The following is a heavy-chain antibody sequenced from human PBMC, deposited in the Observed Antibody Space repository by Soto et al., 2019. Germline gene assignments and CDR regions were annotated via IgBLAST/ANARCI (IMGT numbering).Heavy chain of an antibody. CDR2: INPSGGST. D-gene: IGHD3-3*01. J-gene: IGHJ6*02. CDR3: AREGGYNYDFWSGYYLGGNYYYGMDV. V-gene: IGHV1-46*01. Sequence: ASVKVSGKASGYTFTSYYMHWVRQAPGQGLEWMGIINPSGGSTSYAQKFQGRVTMTRDTSTSTVYMELSSLRSEDTAVYYCAREGGYNYDFWSGYYLGGNYYYGMDVWGQGTTVTVSS. CDR1: GYTFTSYY.